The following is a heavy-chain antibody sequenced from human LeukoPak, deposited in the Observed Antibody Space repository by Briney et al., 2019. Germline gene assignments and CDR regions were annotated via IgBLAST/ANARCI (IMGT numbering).Heavy chain of an antibody. J-gene: IGHJ3*02. CDR1: GFTFSSYA. Sequence: GGSLRLSRAASGFTFSSYAMSWVRQAPGKGLEWVSAISGSGGSTYYADSVKGRFTISRDNSKNTLYLQMNSLRAEDTAVYYCANSGYDILTGYDAFDIWGQGTMVTVSS. CDR2: ISGSGGST. V-gene: IGHV3-23*01. CDR3: ANSGYDILTGYDAFDI. D-gene: IGHD3-9*01.